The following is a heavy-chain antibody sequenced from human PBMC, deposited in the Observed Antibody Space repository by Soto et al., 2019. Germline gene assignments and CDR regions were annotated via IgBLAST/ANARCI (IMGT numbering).Heavy chain of an antibody. J-gene: IGHJ5*02. CDR3: ARDPGIAAAGRFDP. CDR2: INAGNGNT. CDR1: GYTFTSYA. Sequence: ASVKVSCKASGYTFTSYAMRWVRQAPGQRLEWMGWINAGNGNTKYSQKFQGRVTITRDTSASTAYMELSSLRSEDTAVYYCARDPGIAAAGRFDPWGQGTLVTVSS. D-gene: IGHD6-13*01. V-gene: IGHV1-3*01.